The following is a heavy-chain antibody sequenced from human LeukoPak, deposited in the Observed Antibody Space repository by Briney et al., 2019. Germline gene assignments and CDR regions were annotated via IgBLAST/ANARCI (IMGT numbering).Heavy chain of an antibody. D-gene: IGHD3-22*01. CDR1: GFTLSDYY. V-gene: IGHV3-11*01. CDR2: ISSRGSTI. CDR3: ARAPGDSSGYQ. Sequence: GGSLRLSCTASGFTLSDYYMSWVRQAPGKGLEWVSYISSRGSTIYYADSVKGRSTISRDNAKNSVYLQMNSLRAEDTAVYYCARAPGDSSGYQWGQGTLVTVAS. J-gene: IGHJ4*02.